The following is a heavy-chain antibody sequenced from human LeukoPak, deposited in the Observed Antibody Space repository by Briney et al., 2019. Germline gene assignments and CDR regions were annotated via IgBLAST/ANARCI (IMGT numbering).Heavy chain of an antibody. Sequence: SQTLSLTCTVSGGSISSGDYYWSWIRQPPGKGLEWIGYIYYSGSTYYNPSLKSRVTISVDTTKNQFSLKLSSVTAADTAVYYCARGGSSGWYYGYWGQGTLVTVSS. V-gene: IGHV4-30-4*01. CDR2: IYYSGST. CDR3: ARGGSSGWYYGY. CDR1: GGSISSGDYY. D-gene: IGHD6-19*01. J-gene: IGHJ4*02.